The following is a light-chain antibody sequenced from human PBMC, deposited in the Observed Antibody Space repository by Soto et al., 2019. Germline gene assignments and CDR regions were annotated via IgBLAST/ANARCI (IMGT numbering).Light chain of an antibody. Sequence: IQMTRSPSSLSASVGDSVTMTCQASQNINNYVNWYQQKPGRSPKLLIYDASNLEAGVPSRFRGSGSGTDFTFIISRLQPEDIATYYCQQYENRPTFGQGTRLEIK. J-gene: IGKJ5*01. CDR3: QQYENRPT. CDR2: DAS. CDR1: QNINNY. V-gene: IGKV1-33*01.